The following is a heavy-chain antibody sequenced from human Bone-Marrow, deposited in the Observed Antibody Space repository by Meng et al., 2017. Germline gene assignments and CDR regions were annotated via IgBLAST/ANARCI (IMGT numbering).Heavy chain of an antibody. Sequence: GPLRLSCAVYGGSFSGYYWSWIRQPPGKGLEWIGEINHSGSTNYNPSLKSRVTISVDTSKNQFSLKLSSVTAADTAVYYCARVAWLAGTQELGVDYWGQGTLVTVSS. D-gene: IGHD6-13*01. CDR1: GGSFSGYY. CDR2: INHSGST. J-gene: IGHJ4*02. CDR3: ARVAWLAGTQELGVDY. V-gene: IGHV4-34*01.